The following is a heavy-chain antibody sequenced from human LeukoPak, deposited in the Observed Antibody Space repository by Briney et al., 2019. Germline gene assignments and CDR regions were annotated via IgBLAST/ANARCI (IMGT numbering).Heavy chain of an antibody. CDR2: IIPILGIA. Sequence: SVKVSCKASGGTFSSYTISWVRQAPGQGLEWMGRIIPILGIANYAQKFQGRVTITADTSTSTAYMELSSLRSEDTAVYYCARTYSSGSANYYYYYGMDVWGQGTTVTVSS. J-gene: IGHJ6*02. CDR3: ARTYSSGSANYYYYYGMDV. V-gene: IGHV1-69*02. CDR1: GGTFSSYT. D-gene: IGHD6-19*01.